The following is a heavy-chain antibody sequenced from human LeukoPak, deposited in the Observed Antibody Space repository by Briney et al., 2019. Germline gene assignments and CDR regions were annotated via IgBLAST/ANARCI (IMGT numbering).Heavy chain of an antibody. Sequence: SETLSLTCAVYGGSFSGYYWSWIRQPPGKGLEWIGEINHSGSTNYNPSLKSRVTISVDTSKNQFSLKLSSVTAADTAVYYCARGSGGPAANLFYYYGIDVLGQGTTVT. CDR3: ARGSGGPAANLFYYYGIDV. V-gene: IGHV4-34*01. J-gene: IGHJ6*01. D-gene: IGHD2-2*01. CDR1: GGSFSGYY. CDR2: INHSGST.